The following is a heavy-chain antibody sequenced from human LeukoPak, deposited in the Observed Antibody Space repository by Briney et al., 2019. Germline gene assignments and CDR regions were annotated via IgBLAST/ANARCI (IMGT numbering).Heavy chain of an antibody. J-gene: IGHJ6*02. D-gene: IGHD4-17*01. CDR3: ARAMEADYGDYTMAAYYYYNHAMDV. V-gene: IGHV1-69*13. CDR1: GGTFSSYA. CDR2: IIPIFGTA. Sequence: ASVKVSCKASGGTFSSYAISWVRQAPGQGLEWMGGIIPIFGTANYAQKFQGRVTITADESTSTAYMELSRLTSDDTAVYYCARAMEADYGDYTMAAYYYYNHAMDVWGQGTTVTVSS.